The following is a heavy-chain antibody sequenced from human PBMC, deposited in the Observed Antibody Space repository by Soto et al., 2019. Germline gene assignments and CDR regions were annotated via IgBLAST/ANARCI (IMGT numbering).Heavy chain of an antibody. CDR2: ISASGERT. CDR3: AKGSGKCGIYSYFDY. Sequence: DVQLLESGGGLVQPGGSLRLSCAASGLTFMNYAMNWVRQVPGKGLEWVSSISASGERTYYAESVNGRFTISRDNSNNTLYLQMNSLGADDTAVYHCAKGSGKCGIYSYFDYWGQGTLVTVSS. J-gene: IGHJ4*02. CDR1: GLTFMNYA. D-gene: IGHD1-26*01. V-gene: IGHV3-23*01.